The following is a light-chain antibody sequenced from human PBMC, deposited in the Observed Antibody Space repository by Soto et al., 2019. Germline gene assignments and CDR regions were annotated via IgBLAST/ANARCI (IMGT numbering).Light chain of an antibody. J-gene: IGKJ4*01. CDR2: DAS. CDR3: PQRGKGPRT. Sequence: EIVLTQSPATLSLSPGERATLSCRASQSVSSYLAWYQQKTGQAPRLLIYDASNRATGIPARFSGSGSGTDVTLTISSLEPEDYAVYCCPQRGKGPRTFGGGTKVEIK. CDR1: QSVSSY. V-gene: IGKV3-11*01.